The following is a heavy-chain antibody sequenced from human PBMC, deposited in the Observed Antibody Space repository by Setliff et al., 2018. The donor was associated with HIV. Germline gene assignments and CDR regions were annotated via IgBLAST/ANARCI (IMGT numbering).Heavy chain of an antibody. CDR2: LGKSNSRM. J-gene: IGHJ4*02. Sequence: PGGSLRLSCTASGFTFRDYSMNWVRQAPGKGLEWVSYLGKSNSRMTYAGSVKGRFTISGDNAKNTLYLQMNSLTSEDTAVYYCAKEDQRVTSVDYWGQGTPVTVSS. CDR3: AKEDQRVTSVDY. CDR1: GFTFRDYS. D-gene: IGHD2-2*01. V-gene: IGHV3-48*01.